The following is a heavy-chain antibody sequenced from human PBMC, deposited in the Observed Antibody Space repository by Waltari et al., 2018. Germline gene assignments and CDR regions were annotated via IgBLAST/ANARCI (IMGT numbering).Heavy chain of an antibody. CDR3: ARGRQWLVKGIYDY. CDR1: GGSFSGYY. V-gene: IGHV4-34*01. J-gene: IGHJ4*02. Sequence: QVQLQQWGAGLLKPSETLSLTCAVYGGSFSGYYWSCIRQPPGKGLEWIGEINHSGSTNYNPSLKSRVTISVDTSKNQFSLKLSSVTAADTAVYYCARGRQWLVKGIYDYWGQGTLVTVSS. D-gene: IGHD6-19*01. CDR2: INHSGST.